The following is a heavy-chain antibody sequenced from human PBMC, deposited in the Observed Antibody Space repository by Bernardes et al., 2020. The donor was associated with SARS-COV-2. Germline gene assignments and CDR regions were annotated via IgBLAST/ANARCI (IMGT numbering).Heavy chain of an antibody. Sequence: SESLSLTCTVSGGSISSSSYYWGWLLQPPGKGLEWIGSIYYSGSTYYNPSLKSRVTISVDTSKNQFSLKLSSVTAADTAVYYCARLGRITMIVAGARVDPWGQGTLVTVSS. CDR3: ARLGRITMIVAGARVDP. J-gene: IGHJ5*02. CDR2: IYYSGST. D-gene: IGHD3-22*01. CDR1: GGSISSSSYY. V-gene: IGHV4-39*01.